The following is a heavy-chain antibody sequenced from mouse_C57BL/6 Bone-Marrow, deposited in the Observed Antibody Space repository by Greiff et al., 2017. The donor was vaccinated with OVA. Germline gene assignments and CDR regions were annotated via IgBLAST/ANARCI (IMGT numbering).Heavy chain of an antibody. CDR3: TRPYYGSSYEGYFDY. CDR1: GYTFTDYE. Sequence: VQLQASGAELVRPGASVTLSCKASGYTFTDYEMHWVKQTPVHGLAWIGAIDPETGGTAYNQKFKGKAILTADKSSSTAYMELRSLTSEDAAVYYWTRPYYGSSYEGYFDYWGQGTTLTVSS. D-gene: IGHD1-1*01. V-gene: IGHV1-15*01. CDR2: IDPETGGT. J-gene: IGHJ2*01.